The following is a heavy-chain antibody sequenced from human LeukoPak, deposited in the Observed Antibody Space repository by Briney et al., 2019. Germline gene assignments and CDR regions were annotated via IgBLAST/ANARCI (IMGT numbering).Heavy chain of an antibody. V-gene: IGHV5-51*01. CDR2: IYPGDSDT. CDR1: GYSFTSYW. CDR3: ARPPLYDSSGYYYFGAFDI. J-gene: IGHJ3*02. D-gene: IGHD3-22*01. Sequence: GESLKISCKGSGYSFTSYWIGWVRQMPGKGLEWMGIIYPGDSDTRYSPSFQGQVTISADKSISTAYLQWSSLKASDTAMYYCARPPLYDSSGYYYFGAFDIWGRGTMVTVSS.